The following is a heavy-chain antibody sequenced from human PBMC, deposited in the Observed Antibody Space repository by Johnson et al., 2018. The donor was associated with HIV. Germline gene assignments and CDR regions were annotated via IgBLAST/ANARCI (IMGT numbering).Heavy chain of an antibody. CDR3: ARDPCTGASCLPGAVDI. D-gene: IGHD2-15*01. Sequence: VQLVESGGGLVQPGGSLRLSCAASGFTVSSNYMSWVRQAPGKGLEWVSVIYSGGSTYYTDSVKGRFTISRDNSKNTLYLQMNSLRAEDTAVYFCARDPCTGASCLPGAVDIWGQGTLVTVSS. CDR1: GFTVSSNY. V-gene: IGHV3-66*01. CDR2: IYSGGST. J-gene: IGHJ3*02.